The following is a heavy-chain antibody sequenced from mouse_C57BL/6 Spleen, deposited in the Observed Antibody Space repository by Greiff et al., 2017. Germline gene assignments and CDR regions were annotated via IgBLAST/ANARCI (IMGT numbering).Heavy chain of an antibody. CDR3: AKGGYLLWVRPEGCWYFDV. CDR1: GFSLTSYG. CDR2: IWGDGST. V-gene: IGHV2-3*01. Sequence: QVQLKESGPGLVAPSQSLSITCTVSGFSLTSYGVSWVRQPPGKGLEWLGVIWGDGSTNYHSALISRLSISKDNSKSQVFLKLNSLQTDDTATYYCAKGGYLLWVRPEGCWYFDVWGTGTTVTVSS. J-gene: IGHJ1*03. D-gene: IGHD2-2*01.